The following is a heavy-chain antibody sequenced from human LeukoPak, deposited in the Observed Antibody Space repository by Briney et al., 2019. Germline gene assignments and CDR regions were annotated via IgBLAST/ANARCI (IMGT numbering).Heavy chain of an antibody. CDR1: GGSISSYY. CDR2: IYYSGST. V-gene: IGHV4-59*08. D-gene: IGHD2-15*01. Sequence: SETLSLTCTVSGGSISSYYWSWIRQPPGKGLEWIGYIYYSGSTNYNPSLKSRVTISVDTSKNQFSLKLSSVTAADTAVYYCARGIPIVVVVTRALQLWFDPWGQGTLVTVSS. CDR3: ARGIPIVVVVTRALQLWFDP. J-gene: IGHJ5*02.